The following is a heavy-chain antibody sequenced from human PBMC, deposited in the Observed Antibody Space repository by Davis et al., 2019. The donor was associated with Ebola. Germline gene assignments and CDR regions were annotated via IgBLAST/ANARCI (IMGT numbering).Heavy chain of an antibody. CDR2: MSSHNGNT. D-gene: IGHD4-17*01. V-gene: IGHV1-18*04. CDR1: VYSYTSYG. CDR3: ARTRYGDYGYFDL. J-gene: IGHJ2*01. Sequence: SVPVSCKASVYSYTSYGISWVRQAPAQGLEWMGWMSSHNGNTNYDQKLQGRVTMTTDTTTSTAYMELRSLRSDDTAVYYCARTRYGDYGYFDLGGRGTLVTVSS.